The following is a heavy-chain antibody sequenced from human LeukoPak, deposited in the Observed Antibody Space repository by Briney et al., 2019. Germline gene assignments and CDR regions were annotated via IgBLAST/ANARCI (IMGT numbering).Heavy chain of an antibody. D-gene: IGHD3-3*01. CDR1: GGSISSGDYY. CDR3: ARDLSGPNYYYYYMDV. V-gene: IGHV4-30-4*08. Sequence: SXTLSLTCTVSGGSISSGDYYWSWIRQPPGKGLEWIVYISYSGSTYYSPSRKSRITISVDTSKNQFSLRLTSVTAADTAVYYCARDLSGPNYYYYYMDVWGKGTPVTVSS. J-gene: IGHJ6*03. CDR2: ISYSGST.